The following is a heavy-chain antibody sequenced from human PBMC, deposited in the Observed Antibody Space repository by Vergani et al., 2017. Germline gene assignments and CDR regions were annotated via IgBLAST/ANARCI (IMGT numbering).Heavy chain of an antibody. CDR3: AGGRTAWDIVVVPAAIPFDP. J-gene: IGHJ5*02. D-gene: IGHD2-2*02. CDR2: ISYDGSNK. V-gene: IGHV3-30*03. CDR1: GFTFSSYG. Sequence: VQLVESGGGLVKPGRSLRLSCAASGFTFSSYGMHWVRQAPGKGLEWVAVISYDGSNKYYADSVKGRFTISRDNSKNTLYLQMNSLRAEDTAVYYCAGGRTAWDIVVVPAAIPFDPWGQGTLVTVSS.